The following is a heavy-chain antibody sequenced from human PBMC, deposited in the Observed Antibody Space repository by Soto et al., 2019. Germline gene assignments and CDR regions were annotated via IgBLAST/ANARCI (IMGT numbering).Heavy chain of an antibody. V-gene: IGHV1-58*02. CDR2: IVVGSGNT. CDR1: GFTFTSSA. J-gene: IGHJ4*02. Sequence: SVKVSCKASGFTFTSSAMQWVRQARGQRLEWIGWIVVGSGNTNYAQKLQGRVTMTTDTSTSTAYMELRSLRSDDTAVYYCARLRGYCSGGSCPHNDYWGQGTLVTVSS. D-gene: IGHD2-15*01. CDR3: ARLRGYCSGGSCPHNDY.